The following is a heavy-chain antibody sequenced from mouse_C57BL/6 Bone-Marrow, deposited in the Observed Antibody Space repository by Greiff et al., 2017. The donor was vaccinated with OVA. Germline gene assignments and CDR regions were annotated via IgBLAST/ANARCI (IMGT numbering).Heavy chain of an antibody. D-gene: IGHD3-3*01. CDR3: ATLGRPWFAY. V-gene: IGHV1-82*01. J-gene: IGHJ3*01. CDR1: GYAFSSSW. CDR2: IYPGDGDT. Sequence: VQLQQSGPELVKPGASVKISCKASGYAFSSSWMNWVKQRPGKGLEWIGRIYPGDGDTNYNGKFKGKATLTADKSSSTAYMQLSSLTSEDSAVYFCATLGRPWFAYWGQGTLVTVSA.